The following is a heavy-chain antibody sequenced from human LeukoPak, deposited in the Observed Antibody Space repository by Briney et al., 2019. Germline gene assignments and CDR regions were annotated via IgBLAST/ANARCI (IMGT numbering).Heavy chain of an antibody. Sequence: SETLSLTCTVPGGSISSYYWSWIRQPPGKGLEWIGYIYYSGSTNYNPSLKSRATISVDTSKNQFSLKLSSVTAADTAVYYCARAQGIVGAPYYFDYWGQGTLVTVSS. CDR2: IYYSGST. CDR1: GGSISSYY. CDR3: ARAQGIVGAPYYFDY. V-gene: IGHV4-59*01. J-gene: IGHJ4*02. D-gene: IGHD1-26*01.